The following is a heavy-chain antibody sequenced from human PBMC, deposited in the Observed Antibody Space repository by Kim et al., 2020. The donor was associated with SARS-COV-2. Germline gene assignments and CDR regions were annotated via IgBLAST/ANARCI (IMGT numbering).Heavy chain of an antibody. J-gene: IGHJ6*02. D-gene: IGHD3-10*01. Sequence: YAQTFQGWVTMTRDTSISTAYMGLSRLRSDDTAVYYCARYGSGTGDGMDVWGQGTTVTVSS. V-gene: IGHV1-2*04. CDR3: ARYGSGTGDGMDV.